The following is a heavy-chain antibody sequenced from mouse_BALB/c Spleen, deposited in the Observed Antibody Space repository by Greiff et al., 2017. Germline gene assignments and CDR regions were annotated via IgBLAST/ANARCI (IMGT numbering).Heavy chain of an antibody. Sequence: EVQGVESGGGLVKPGGSLKLSCAASGFTFSSYAMSWVRQTPEKRLEWVASISSGGSTYYPDSVKGRFTISRDNARNILYLQMSSLRSEDTAMYYCARVITTYPMDYWGQGTSVTVSS. V-gene: IGHV5-6-5*01. CDR1: GFTFSSYA. J-gene: IGHJ4*01. D-gene: IGHD1-1*01. CDR2: ISSGGST. CDR3: ARVITTYPMDY.